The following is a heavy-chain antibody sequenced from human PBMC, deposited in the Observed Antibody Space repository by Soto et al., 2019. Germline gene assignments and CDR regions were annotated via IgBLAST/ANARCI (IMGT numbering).Heavy chain of an antibody. V-gene: IGHV3-23*01. D-gene: IGHD3-10*01. CDR1: GFTFSGYA. CDR3: ARKVSGSTGRPDLWYFDL. CDR2: ISGGGDAT. Sequence: EVQLLASGVGLVQPGGSLRLSCAASGFTFSGYALTWVRQAPGKGLAWVSAISGGGDATFYADSVKGRFTISRDNSMNTLYLQMNTLRAEDPAVYYCARKVSGSTGRPDLWYFDLWGRGTLVTVSS. J-gene: IGHJ2*01.